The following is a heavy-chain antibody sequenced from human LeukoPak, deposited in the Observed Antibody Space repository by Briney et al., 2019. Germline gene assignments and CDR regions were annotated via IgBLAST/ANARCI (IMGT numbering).Heavy chain of an antibody. V-gene: IGHV1-2*02. J-gene: IGHJ4*02. D-gene: IGHD3-10*01. Sequence: ASVKVSCKASGYTFTGYYLHWVRQAPGQELEGMGWINPNSGGTNYAQKFQGRVTMTRDTSISTAYMELSRLRSDDTAVYYCARVAVIGSGISGMVSPVRAESSLDYWGQGTLVTVSS. CDR3: ARVAVIGSGISGMVSPVRAESSLDY. CDR1: GYTFTGYY. CDR2: INPNSGGT.